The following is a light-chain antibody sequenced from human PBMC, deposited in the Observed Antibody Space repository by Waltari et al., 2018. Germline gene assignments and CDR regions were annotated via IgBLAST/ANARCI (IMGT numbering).Light chain of an antibody. CDR3: AAWDDSLNGVV. V-gene: IGLV1-44*01. Sequence: QSVLTQPPSASGTPGQRVTISCSGSSSNIGSNTVNWYQQPPGTAPKLLIYSNKHRPSGVPDRFSASRFGTSASLAISGLQSEDEADYYCAAWDDSLNGVVFGGGTKLTVL. J-gene: IGLJ2*01. CDR2: SNK. CDR1: SSNIGSNT.